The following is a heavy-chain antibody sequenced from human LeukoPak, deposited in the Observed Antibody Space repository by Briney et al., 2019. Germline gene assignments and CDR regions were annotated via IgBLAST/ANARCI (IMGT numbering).Heavy chain of an antibody. CDR1: GYTFTSYA. Sequence: ASVKVSCKASGYTFTSYAMNWVRQAPGQGLEWMGWINTNTGNPTYAQGFTGRLVFSLDTSVSTAYLQISSLNAEDTAVYYCARGPDVFYSYGYFRTAIDFDYWGQGTLVTVSS. CDR3: ARGPDVFYSYGYFRTAIDFDY. J-gene: IGHJ4*02. V-gene: IGHV7-4-1*02. CDR2: INTNTGNP. D-gene: IGHD5-18*01.